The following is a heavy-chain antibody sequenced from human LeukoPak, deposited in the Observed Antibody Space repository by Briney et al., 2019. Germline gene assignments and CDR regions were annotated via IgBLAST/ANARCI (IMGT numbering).Heavy chain of an antibody. J-gene: IGHJ2*01. CDR1: GFTFDDYA. CDR2: ISWNSGSI. V-gene: IGHV3-9*01. CDR3: AKDIYGDHSAFGL. D-gene: IGHD4-17*01. Sequence: GRSLRLSCAASGFTFDDYAMHWVRQAPGKGLEWVSGISWNSGSIGYADSVKGRFTISRDNAKNSLYLQMNSLRAEDTALYYCAKDIYGDHSAFGLWGRGTLVTVSS.